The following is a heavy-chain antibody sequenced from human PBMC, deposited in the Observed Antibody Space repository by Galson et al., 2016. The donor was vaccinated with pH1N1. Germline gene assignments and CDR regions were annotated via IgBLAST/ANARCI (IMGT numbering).Heavy chain of an antibody. CDR1: GGSISSGSYY. J-gene: IGHJ4*02. D-gene: IGHD1-26*01. CDR2: IYTSGST. CDR3: ARVVTWELGYYFDY. V-gene: IGHV4-61*09. Sequence: TLSLTCTVSGGSISSGSYYRSWIRQPAGKGLEWIGYIYTSGSTNYNPSLKSRVIISVDTSKNQFSLKLSSVTAADTAVYYCARVVTWELGYYFDYWGQGTLVTVSS.